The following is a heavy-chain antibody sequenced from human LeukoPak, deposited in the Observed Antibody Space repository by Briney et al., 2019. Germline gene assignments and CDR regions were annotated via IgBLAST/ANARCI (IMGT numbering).Heavy chain of an antibody. J-gene: IGHJ3*02. V-gene: IGHV3-74*01. Sequence: PGGSLRLSCAASGFTFSSYWMHWVRQAPGKGLVWVSRINSDGSSTSYADSVKGRFTISRDNSKNTLYLQMNSLRAEDTAVYYCAKKGPETWDHIWGQGTMVTVSS. CDR2: INSDGSST. D-gene: IGHD1-26*01. CDR1: GFTFSSYW. CDR3: AKKGPETWDHI.